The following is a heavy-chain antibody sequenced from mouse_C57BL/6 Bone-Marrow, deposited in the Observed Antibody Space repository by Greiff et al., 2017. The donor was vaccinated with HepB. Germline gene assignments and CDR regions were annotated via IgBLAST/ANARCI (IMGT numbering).Heavy chain of an antibody. Sequence: EVQLQQSVAELVRPGASVKLSCTASGFNIKNTYMHWVRQRPEQGLEWIGRIDPTNGNTKYAPTFQGKATITADTSSNTAYLQLSSLTSEDTAIYYGARGCTTVPRLGFAYWGQGTLVTVSA. CDR2: IDPTNGNT. CDR1: GFNIKNTY. D-gene: IGHD1-1*01. V-gene: IGHV14-3*01. CDR3: ARGCTTVPRLGFAY. J-gene: IGHJ3*01.